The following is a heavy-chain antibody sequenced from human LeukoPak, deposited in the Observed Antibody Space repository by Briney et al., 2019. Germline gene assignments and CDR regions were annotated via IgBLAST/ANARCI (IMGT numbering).Heavy chain of an antibody. J-gene: IGHJ4*02. CDR1: GGSISPYY. D-gene: IGHD5-12*01. V-gene: IGHV4-59*01. CDR3: ARSTWLLDK. Sequence: SETLSLTCTVAGGSISPYYWSRIRQPPGKGLEWIGYIYYSGSTNYSPSLKSRVTISLDTSKNQFSLKLSSVTAADTAVYYCARSTWLLDKWGQGTLVTVSS. CDR2: IYYSGST.